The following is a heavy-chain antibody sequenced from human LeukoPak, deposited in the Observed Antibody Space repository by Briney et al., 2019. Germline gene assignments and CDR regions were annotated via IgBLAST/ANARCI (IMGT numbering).Heavy chain of an antibody. D-gene: IGHD2-21*01. CDR2: ISGSGGST. CDR3: AKDLFGHSEQTT. CDR1: GFTFTIYA. Sequence: GGSLRLSCAASGFTFTIYAMSWVRQAPGKGLGWVSTISGSGGSTHYADSVKGRFTISRDNSKNTLYLQMNSLRAEDTAVYYCAKDLFGHSEQTTWGQGTLVTVSS. V-gene: IGHV3-23*01. J-gene: IGHJ5*02.